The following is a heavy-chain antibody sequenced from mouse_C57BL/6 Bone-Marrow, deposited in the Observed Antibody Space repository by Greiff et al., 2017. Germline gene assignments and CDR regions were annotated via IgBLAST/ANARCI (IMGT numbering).Heavy chain of an antibody. V-gene: IGHV5-6*01. Sequence: EVQVVESGGDLVKPGGSLKLSCAASGFTFSSYGMSWVRQTPDKTLEWVATISSGGSYTYYPDSVKGRFTISRDNAKNTLYLQMSSLKSEDTAMYYCARLGLYWGQGTLVTVSA. J-gene: IGHJ3*01. CDR1: GFTFSSYG. D-gene: IGHD4-1*01. CDR3: ARLGLY. CDR2: ISSGGSYT.